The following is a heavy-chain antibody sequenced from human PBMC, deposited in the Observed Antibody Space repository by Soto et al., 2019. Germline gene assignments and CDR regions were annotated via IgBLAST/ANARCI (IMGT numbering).Heavy chain of an antibody. Sequence: SETLSLTCTGSCGSISSGGYSWSWIRQSPEKGLEWLGCIYPTGSTYYHPSLKSRVTISIDTSRNQFSLNLTSVTAADTAVYYCARAPPGPSPRWVLWGQGTTVTVSS. CDR3: ARAPPGPSPRWVL. D-gene: IGHD3-10*01. CDR1: CGSISSGGYS. CDR2: IYPTGST. V-gene: IGHV4-30-2*06. J-gene: IGHJ6*02.